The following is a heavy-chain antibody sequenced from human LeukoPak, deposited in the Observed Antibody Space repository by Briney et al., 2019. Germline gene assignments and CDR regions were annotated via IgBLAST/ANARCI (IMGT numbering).Heavy chain of an antibody. D-gene: IGHD2-2*02. CDR1: GFTFSSYA. J-gene: IGHJ4*02. Sequence: LPGGSLRLSCAASGFTFSSYAMSWVRQAPGKGLEWVSVIYSGGNTYYADSVKGRFTISRDNSKNTLYLQLNSLRAEDTAVYYCAREQIIVAAIYFDYWGQGTLVTVSS. V-gene: IGHV3-53*01. CDR3: AREQIIVAAIYFDY. CDR2: IYSGGNT.